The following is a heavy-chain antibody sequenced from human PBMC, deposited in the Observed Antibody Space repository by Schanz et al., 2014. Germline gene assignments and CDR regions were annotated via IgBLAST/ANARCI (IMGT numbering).Heavy chain of an antibody. J-gene: IGHJ4*02. CDR3: ARKVVATIGGYYDN. Sequence: EVQLLESGGGLVQPGGSLRLSCAASGFTFSSYAMSWVRQAPGKGLEWVSAISGSGGSTYYADSVKGRFTISRDNSKNTVHLQMNSLRAEDTAVYYCARKVVATIGGYYDNWGQGTLVIVSS. D-gene: IGHD5-12*01. V-gene: IGHV3-23*01. CDR1: GFTFSSYA. CDR2: ISGSGGST.